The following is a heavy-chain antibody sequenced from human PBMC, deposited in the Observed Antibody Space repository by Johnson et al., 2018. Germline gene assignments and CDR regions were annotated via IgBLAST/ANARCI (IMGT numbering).Heavy chain of an antibody. CDR2: LYPGDSDT. D-gene: IGHD3-16*01. Sequence: VQLVQSGAVVKKPGESLKISCKGSGYSFTSYWIGWVRQMPGKGLEWMGILYPGDSDTRYSPSFQGQVTISADKSISTAYLPWSSLKASDTAMSYCAKRGIDGWDAFDFWGQGTMVTVSS. CDR1: GYSFTSYW. J-gene: IGHJ3*01. V-gene: IGHV5-51*01. CDR3: AKRGIDGWDAFDF.